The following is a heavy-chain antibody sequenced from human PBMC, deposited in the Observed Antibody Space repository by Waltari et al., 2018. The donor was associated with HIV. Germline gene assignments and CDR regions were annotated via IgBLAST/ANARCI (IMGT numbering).Heavy chain of an antibody. D-gene: IGHD2-8*01. V-gene: IGHV4-61*02. Sequence: QVQLQESGPGLVQPSQTLSLTCPVSGGSITSGSYYCSWCRQPAGKGLEWMGRVYTGGSAYYNPFLKSRVTISVDTSKNQFSLRLSSVTAADTAVYYCARVGGRCSNGVCYGWFDPWGQGTLVTVSS. J-gene: IGHJ5*02. CDR1: GGSITSGSYY. CDR3: ARVGGRCSNGVCYGWFDP. CDR2: VYTGGSA.